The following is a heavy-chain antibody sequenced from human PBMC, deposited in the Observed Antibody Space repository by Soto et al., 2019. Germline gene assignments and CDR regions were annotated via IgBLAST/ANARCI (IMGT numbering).Heavy chain of an antibody. D-gene: IGHD7-27*01. Sequence: SGPTLVNPTQTLTLTCTFSGFSLSTSGVGVGWIRQPPGKALEWLGIIFWDDDKRYRPSLKSRLTITKDTSKNQLVLTMTNMALLNTPTFYCAQFPGKKLGPGARVVNGGQETPAPV. J-gene: IGHJ4*02. V-gene: IGHV2-5*02. CDR3: AQFPGKKLGPGARVVN. CDR2: IFWDDDK. CDR1: GFSLSTSGVG.